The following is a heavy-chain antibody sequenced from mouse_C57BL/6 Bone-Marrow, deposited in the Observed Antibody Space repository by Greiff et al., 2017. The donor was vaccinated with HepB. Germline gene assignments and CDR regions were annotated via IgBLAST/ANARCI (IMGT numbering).Heavy chain of an antibody. V-gene: IGHV1-74*01. CDR3: AITTVVPGAWFAY. Sequence: QVHVKQPGAELVKPGASVKVSCKASGYTFTSYWMHWVKQRPGQGLEWIGRIHPSDSDTNYNQKFKGKATLTVDKSSSTAYMQLSSLTSEDSAVYYCAITTVVPGAWFAYWGQGTLVTVSA. J-gene: IGHJ3*01. CDR1: GYTFTSYW. D-gene: IGHD1-1*01. CDR2: IHPSDSDT.